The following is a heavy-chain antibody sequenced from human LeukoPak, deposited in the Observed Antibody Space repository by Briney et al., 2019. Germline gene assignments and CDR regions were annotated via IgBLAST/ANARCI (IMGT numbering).Heavy chain of an antibody. V-gene: IGHV4-34*01. CDR3: ARGGLRGYYDSWSGYPRGIDFDY. CDR2: INHSGST. D-gene: IGHD3-3*01. CDR1: GGSFSGYY. Sequence: PSETLSLTCAVYGGSFSGYYWSWIRQPPGKGLEWIGEINHSGSTNYNPSLKSRGTISVDTSKNPFALRRRALIAEETAVYYCARGGLRGYYDSWSGYPRGIDFDYWGQGTLVTVSS. J-gene: IGHJ4*02.